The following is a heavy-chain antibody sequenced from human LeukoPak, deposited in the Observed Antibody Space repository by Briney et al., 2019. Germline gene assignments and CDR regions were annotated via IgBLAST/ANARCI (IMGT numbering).Heavy chain of an antibody. Sequence: EASVKVSCKASGYTFTGYYMHWVRQATGQGLEWMGWMNPNSGNTGYAQKFQGRVTMTRNTSISTAYMELSSLRSEDTAVYYCARGVRVRGVIKGYYYYGMDVWGQGTTVTVSS. CDR1: GYTFTGYY. J-gene: IGHJ6*02. V-gene: IGHV1-8*02. CDR2: MNPNSGNT. CDR3: ARGVRVRGVIKGYYYYGMDV. D-gene: IGHD3-10*01.